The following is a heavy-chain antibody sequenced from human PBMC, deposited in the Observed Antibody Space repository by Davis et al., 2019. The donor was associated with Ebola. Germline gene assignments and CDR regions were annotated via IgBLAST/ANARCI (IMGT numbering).Heavy chain of an antibody. V-gene: IGHV3-30*02. CDR1: GLIFSSCD. CDR2: IRYDASIE. Sequence: GESLKISCATSGLIFSSCDMHWVRQAPGKGLEWVAFIRYDASIEYYADSVKGRFTISRDRSKNTLHLQMNSLRAEDTAVYYCARGHYDFWSGLPEGMDVWGQGTTVTVSS. D-gene: IGHD3-3*01. CDR3: ARGHYDFWSGLPEGMDV. J-gene: IGHJ6*02.